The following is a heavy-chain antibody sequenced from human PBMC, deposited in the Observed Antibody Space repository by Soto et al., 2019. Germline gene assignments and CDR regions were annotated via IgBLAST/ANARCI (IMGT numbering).Heavy chain of an antibody. CDR1: GGTFSSYA. J-gene: IGHJ6*02. CDR2: IIPIFGTA. V-gene: IGHV1-69*13. D-gene: IGHD3-3*01. CDR3: ARVITIFGVVIGYYGMDV. Sequence: SVKVSCKASGGTFSSYAISWVRQAPGQGLEWMGGIIPIFGTANYAQKFQGRVTITADESTSTAYMELSSLRSEDTAVYYCARVITIFGVVIGYYGMDVWGQGTTVTVSS.